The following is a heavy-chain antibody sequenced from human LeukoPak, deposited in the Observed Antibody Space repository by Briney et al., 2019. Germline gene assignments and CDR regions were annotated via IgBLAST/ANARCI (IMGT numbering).Heavy chain of an antibody. V-gene: IGHV1-3*03. J-gene: IGHJ4*02. CDR1: GYTFTNYA. CDR2: INPANGNR. Sequence: ASVKVSCKASGYTFTNYAMHWVRQAPGQRLEWMGWINPANGNREYSQEFQGRVTITRNTSISTAYMELSSLRSEDTAVYYCARGRDYWGQGTLVTVSS. CDR3: ARGRDY.